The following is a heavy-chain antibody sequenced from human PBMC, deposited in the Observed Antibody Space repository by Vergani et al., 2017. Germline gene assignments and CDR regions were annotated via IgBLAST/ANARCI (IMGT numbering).Heavy chain of an antibody. CDR2: INSDGDST. J-gene: IGHJ4*02. D-gene: IGHD2-15*01. CDR3: ARLSXDTTPYLQGGYDC. CDR1: GFTFSNYW. Sequence: VQLVESGGGLVQPGGSLRLSCTASGFTFSNYWMQWVRQAPGKGLMWVSRINSDGDSTSYADSVKGRFTISRDNAKNTLYLQMDSLRAEDTAVYYCARLSXDTTPYLQGGYDCWGQGTLVSVSS. V-gene: IGHV3-74*01.